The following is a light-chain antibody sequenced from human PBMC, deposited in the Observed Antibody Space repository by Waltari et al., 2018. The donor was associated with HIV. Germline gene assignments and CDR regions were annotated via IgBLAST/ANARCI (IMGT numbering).Light chain of an antibody. V-gene: IGLV2-14*03. J-gene: IGLJ2*01. CDR1: SSDIGGYNY. CDR3: AAWDDSLSVV. Sequence: QSALTQPASVSGSPGQSITISCTGTSSDIGGYNYVSWYQQHPDKAPKLIIFDVTNRPSGVSYRFSGSKSGTSASLAISGLRSEDEADYYCAAWDDSLSVVFGGGTKLTVL. CDR2: DVT.